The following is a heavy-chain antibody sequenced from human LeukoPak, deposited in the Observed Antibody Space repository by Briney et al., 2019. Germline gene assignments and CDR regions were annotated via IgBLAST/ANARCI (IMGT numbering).Heavy chain of an antibody. J-gene: IGHJ4*02. CDR2: ISPSGGGT. D-gene: IGHD7-27*01. CDR3: AQDIAWGAFEH. Sequence: GGTLRLSCAASGFTFRNHGMNWVRQAPGKGLEWVSGISPSGGGTYYADSVKGRFTISRDDSKNTLSLQMNSLRVEDTALYYCAQDIAWGAFEHWGQGTLVTVSS. CDR1: GFTFRNHG. V-gene: IGHV3-23*01.